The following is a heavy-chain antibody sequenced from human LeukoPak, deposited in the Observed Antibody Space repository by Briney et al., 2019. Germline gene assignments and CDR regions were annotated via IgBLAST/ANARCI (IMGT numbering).Heavy chain of an antibody. CDR1: GFTFSTSG. CDR3: AKDLKWELFDY. J-gene: IGHJ4*02. Sequence: GGSLRLSCAASGFTFSTSGMHWVRQAPGKGLEWVAVISYDGSNKYYADSVKGRFTISRDNSKNTLYLQMNSLRAEDTAVYYCAKDLKWELFDYWGQGTLVTVSS. V-gene: IGHV3-30*18. D-gene: IGHD1-26*01. CDR2: ISYDGSNK.